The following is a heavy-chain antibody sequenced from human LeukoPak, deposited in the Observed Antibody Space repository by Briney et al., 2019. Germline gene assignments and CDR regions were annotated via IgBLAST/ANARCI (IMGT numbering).Heavy chain of an antibody. CDR1: GGSISSSSYY. D-gene: IGHD6-13*01. CDR2: IYTSEST. J-gene: IGHJ5*02. CDR3: ARDYYAWGYSSNWYRWFDP. V-gene: IGHV4-61*02. Sequence: PSETLSLTCTVSGGSISSSSYYWSWIRQPAGKGLEWIGRIYTSESTNYNPSLKSRVTMSVDTSKNQFSLKLSSVTAADTAVYYCARDYYAWGYSSNWYRWFDPWGQGTLVTVSS.